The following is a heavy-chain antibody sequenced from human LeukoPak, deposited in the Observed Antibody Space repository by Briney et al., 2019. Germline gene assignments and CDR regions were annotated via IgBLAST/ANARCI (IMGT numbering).Heavy chain of an antibody. CDR1: GFTFDDYA. Sequence: GGSLRLSCAASGFTFDDYAVHWVRQAPGKGLEWVSGISWNSGSIGYADSVKGRFTISRDNAKNSLYLQINSLRAEDTALYYCAKDILTIGSSGHDYWGQGTLVTVSS. V-gene: IGHV3-9*01. CDR3: AKDILTIGSSGHDY. D-gene: IGHD3-22*01. J-gene: IGHJ4*02. CDR2: ISWNSGSI.